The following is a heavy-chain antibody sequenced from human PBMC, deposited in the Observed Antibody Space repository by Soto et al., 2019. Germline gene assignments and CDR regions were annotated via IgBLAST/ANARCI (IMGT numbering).Heavy chain of an antibody. Sequence: SETLSLNCTFSVGSIISGDYYWSWIRQPPGKGLEWIGYIYYSGSTFYNPSLKNRVTISLDTSKIQFSLKLSSVTAEDTAVYYCAKDRGVTTSWPAYYWGQGTLVTVSS. CDR2: IYYSGST. CDR3: AKDRGVTTSWPAYY. J-gene: IGHJ4*02. D-gene: IGHD4-17*01. CDR1: VGSIISGDYY. V-gene: IGHV4-30-4*01.